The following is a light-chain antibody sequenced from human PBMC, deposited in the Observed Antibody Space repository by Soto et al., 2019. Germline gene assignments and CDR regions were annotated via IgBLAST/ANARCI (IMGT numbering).Light chain of an antibody. CDR1: QGISNY. CDR3: QKYNSAPWT. J-gene: IGKJ1*01. V-gene: IGKV1-27*01. CDR2: AAS. Sequence: DIQMTQSPSSLSASVGDRVTITCRASQGISNYLAWYQQKPGKVPKLLIYAASTLQSGVTSRFSGSGSGTDLPLTISSLQPEDVATYYCQKYNSAPWTFGQGTMVEIK.